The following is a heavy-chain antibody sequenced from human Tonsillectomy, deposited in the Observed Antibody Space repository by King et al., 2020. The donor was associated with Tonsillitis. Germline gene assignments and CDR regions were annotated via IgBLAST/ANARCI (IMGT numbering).Heavy chain of an antibody. V-gene: IGHV3-21*01. CDR3: ARDVSYYGGSGYGYARDV. CDR1: GFTFTSYT. J-gene: IGHJ6*02. D-gene: IGHD3-22*01. CDR2: ISISSSYI. Sequence: QLVQSGGGLVKPGGSLRLSCEASGFTFTSYTMNWVRQAPGKGLEWVSSISISSSYIYYADSLKGRFTISRDNAKNSLYLQMNSLRAEDTAVYYCARDVSYYGGSGYGYARDVWGQGTTVTVSS.